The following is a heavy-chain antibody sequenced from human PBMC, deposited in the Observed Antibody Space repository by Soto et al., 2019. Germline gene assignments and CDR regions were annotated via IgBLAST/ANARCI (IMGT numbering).Heavy chain of an antibody. CDR3: ARGRGITMVDY. CDR2: INHSGST. D-gene: IGHD3-3*01. V-gene: IGHV4-34*01. CDR1: GGSFGGYY. J-gene: IGHJ4*02. Sequence: QVQLQQWGAGLLKPSETLSLTCAVYGGSFGGYYWSWIRQPPGKGLEWIGEINHSGSTNYNPSLKSRVTISVDTSKNQFSLKLSSVTAADTAVYYCARGRGITMVDYWGQGTLVTVSS.